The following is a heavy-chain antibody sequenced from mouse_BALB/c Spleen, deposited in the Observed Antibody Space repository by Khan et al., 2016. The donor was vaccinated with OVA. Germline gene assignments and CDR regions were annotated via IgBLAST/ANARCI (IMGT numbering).Heavy chain of an antibody. CDR3: ATSYFYGYYFDY. D-gene: IGHD1-1*01. CDR1: GFTFNSYG. J-gene: IGHJ2*01. Sequence: EVQLKESGGGLVQPGGSRKLSCAASGFTFNSYGMHWVRQAPEKGLEWVAYISGDSNTVYYTDTVKGRFTISRDNPKNTLFLQMTSLMSEDTAMYYCATSYFYGYYFDYWGPGTTLTVA. CDR2: ISGDSNTV. V-gene: IGHV5-17*02.